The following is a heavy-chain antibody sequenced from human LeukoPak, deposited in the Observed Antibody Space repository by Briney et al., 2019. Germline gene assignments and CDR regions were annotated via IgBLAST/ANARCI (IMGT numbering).Heavy chain of an antibody. D-gene: IGHD5-18*01. CDR2: IYHSGST. V-gene: IGHV4-30-2*01. J-gene: IGHJ6*03. CDR3: ARGRGYSYGPRPYYYYYYIDV. Sequence: SETLSLTCTVSGGSINSGGYYWSWIRQPPGKGLEWIGYIYHSGSTYYNPSLKSRVTISVDRSKNQFSLKLSSVTAADTAVYYCARGRGYSYGPRPYYYYYYIDVWGKGTTVTVSS. CDR1: GGSINSGGYY.